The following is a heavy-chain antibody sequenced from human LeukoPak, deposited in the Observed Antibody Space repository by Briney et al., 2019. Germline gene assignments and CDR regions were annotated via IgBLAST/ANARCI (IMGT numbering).Heavy chain of an antibody. J-gene: IGHJ5*02. V-gene: IGHV3-23*01. CDR2: ISGSGGST. D-gene: IGHD2-2*01. CDR1: GFTFSSYG. CDR3: ASGGYCSSTSCYARWFDP. Sequence: GGSLRLSCAASGFTFSSYGMSWVRQALGKGLEWVSAISGSGGSTYYADSVKGRFTISRDNAKNSLYLQMNSLRAEDTALYYCASGGYCSSTSCYARWFDPWGQGTLVTVSS.